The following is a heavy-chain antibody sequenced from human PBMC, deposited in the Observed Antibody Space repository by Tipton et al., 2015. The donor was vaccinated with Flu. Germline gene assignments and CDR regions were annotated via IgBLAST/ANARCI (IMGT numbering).Heavy chain of an antibody. Sequence: QSGAEVKKPGASVKVSCKTSGYTFNTYGISWVRQAPGQGLEWMGWISAYTGNRNYAQRFQGRVTMTTDTSTNTAFMELRSLRSDDTAVYYCARDMPQGVVVIPPAKRFDFWGQGTLVTVSS. CDR3: ARDMPQGVVVIPPAKRFDF. D-gene: IGHD2-2*01. CDR2: ISAYTGNR. CDR1: GYTFNTYG. V-gene: IGHV1-18*01. J-gene: IGHJ4*02.